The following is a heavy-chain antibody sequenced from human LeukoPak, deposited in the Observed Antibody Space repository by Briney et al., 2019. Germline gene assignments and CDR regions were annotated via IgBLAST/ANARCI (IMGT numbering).Heavy chain of an antibody. J-gene: IGHJ1*01. CDR3: ARDESSSWRAEYFQH. V-gene: IGHV3-7*01. CDR2: IKYDGRDK. Sequence: GGSLRLSCAAAGFTFSTYWMSWVRQAPGKGLEWVANIKYDGRDKYYVDSVKGRFTISRDNAKNSLYLQMNSLRAEDTAVYYCARDESSSWRAEYFQHWGQGTLVTVSS. CDR1: GFTFSTYW. D-gene: IGHD6-13*01.